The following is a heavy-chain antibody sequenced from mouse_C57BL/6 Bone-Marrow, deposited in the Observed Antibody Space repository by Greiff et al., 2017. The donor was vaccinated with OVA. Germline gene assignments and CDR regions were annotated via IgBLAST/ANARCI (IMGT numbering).Heavy chain of an antibody. CDR2: ISSGGSYT. Sequence: EVKLMESGGDLVKPGGSLKLSCAASGFTFSSYGMSWVRQTPDKRLEWVATISSGGSYTYYPASVKGRFTISRDNAKNTLYLQMSRLKSEDTAMYYCARRGWDGIFFYYAMDYWGQGTSVTVSS. CDR3: ARRGWDGIFFYYAMDY. J-gene: IGHJ4*01. V-gene: IGHV5-6*02. CDR1: GFTFSSYG. D-gene: IGHD4-1*01.